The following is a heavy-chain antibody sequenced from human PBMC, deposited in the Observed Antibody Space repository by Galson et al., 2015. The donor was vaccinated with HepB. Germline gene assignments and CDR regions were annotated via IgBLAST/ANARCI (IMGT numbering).Heavy chain of an antibody. CDR3: AHSMITFGGVIVLFDY. Sequence: PALVKPTQTLTLTCTFSGFSLSTSGVGVGWIRQPPGKALEWLALIYWDDDKRYSPSLKSRLTITKDTSKNQVVLTMTNMDPVDTATYYCAHSMITFGGVIVLFDYWGQGTLVTVSS. CDR1: GFSLSTSGVG. D-gene: IGHD3-16*02. J-gene: IGHJ4*02. V-gene: IGHV2-5*02. CDR2: IYWDDDK.